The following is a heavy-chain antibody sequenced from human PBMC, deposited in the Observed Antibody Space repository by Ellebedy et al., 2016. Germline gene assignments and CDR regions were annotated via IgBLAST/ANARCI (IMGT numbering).Heavy chain of an antibody. CDR2: GHYSGTT. D-gene: IGHD2-15*01. CDR1: GGSIGNYY. J-gene: IGHJ3*02. CDR3: AKWCSGDNCNNAFEI. V-gene: IGHV4-59*01. Sequence: SETLSLTCTVSGGSIGNYYWNWIRQSPGKGLEWIGYGHYSGTTHYNPSLKSRVTVTVDTSKNQFSLKLNSVTAADTAVYYCAKWCSGDNCNNAFEIWGQGTMVTVSS.